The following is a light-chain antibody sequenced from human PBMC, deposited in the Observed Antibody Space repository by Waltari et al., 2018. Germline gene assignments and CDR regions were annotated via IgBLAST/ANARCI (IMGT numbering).Light chain of an antibody. CDR2: GKN. CDR3: NSRDSSGNHLV. V-gene: IGLV3-19*01. Sequence: SSALTQEPAVSVALGQTVRITCHGGSHRSYYPSWYQQKPGQAPVLVIYGKNTRPSGIPDRFSGYSSGNTASLTITGAQAEDEADYYCNSRDSSGNHLVFGTGTKVTVL. J-gene: IGLJ1*01. CDR1: SHRSYY.